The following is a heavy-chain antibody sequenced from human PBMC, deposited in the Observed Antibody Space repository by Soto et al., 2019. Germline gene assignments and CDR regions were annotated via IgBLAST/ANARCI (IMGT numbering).Heavy chain of an antibody. CDR3: ARASRITMVRGGGDFDY. Sequence: SETLSLTCAVYGGSFSGYYWSWIRQPPGKGLEWIGEINHSGSTNYNPSLKSRVTISVDTSKNQLSLKLSSVTAADTAVYYCARASRITMVRGGGDFDYWGQGTLVTVSS. CDR1: GGSFSGYY. CDR2: INHSGST. V-gene: IGHV4-34*01. J-gene: IGHJ4*02. D-gene: IGHD3-10*01.